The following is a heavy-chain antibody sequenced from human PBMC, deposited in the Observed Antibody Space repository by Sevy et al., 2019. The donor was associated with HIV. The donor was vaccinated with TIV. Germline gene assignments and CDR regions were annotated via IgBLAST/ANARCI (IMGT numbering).Heavy chain of an antibody. CDR2: INHSGST. Sequence: SEILSLTCAVYGGSFSGYYWSWIRQPPGKGLEWIGEINHSGSTNYNPSLKSRVTISVDTSKNQFSLKLSSVTAADTAVYYCARGRKSDNWGSDWRYYYYGMDVWGQGTLVTVSS. V-gene: IGHV4-34*01. CDR3: ARGRKSDNWGSDWRYYYYGMDV. D-gene: IGHD7-27*01. CDR1: GGSFSGYY. J-gene: IGHJ6*02.